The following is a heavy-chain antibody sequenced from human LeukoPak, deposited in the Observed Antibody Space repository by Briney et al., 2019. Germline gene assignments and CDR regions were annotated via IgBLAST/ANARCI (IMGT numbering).Heavy chain of an antibody. CDR1: GDSVSSNSAA. J-gene: IGHJ6*03. V-gene: IGHV6-1*01. D-gene: IGHD3-10*01. CDR2: TYYTSKWYN. CDR3: ARDLSRSYYYGSGRHYYYYYMDV. Sequence: SQTLSLTCAISGDSVSSNSAAWNWIRQSPSRGLEWLGRTYYTSKWYNDYAVSVKSRITINPDTSKNQFSLQLNSVTPEDTAVYYCARDLSRSYYYGSGRHYYYYYMDVWGKGTTVTVSS.